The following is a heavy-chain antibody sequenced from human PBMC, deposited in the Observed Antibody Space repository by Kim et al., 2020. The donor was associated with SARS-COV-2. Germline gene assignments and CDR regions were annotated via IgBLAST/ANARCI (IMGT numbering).Heavy chain of an antibody. J-gene: IGHJ6*02. CDR3: AKVAGSNYYYYGMDV. CDR2: ISWNSGSI. D-gene: IGHD6-13*01. Sequence: GGSLRLSCAASGFTFDDYAMHWVRQAPGKGLEWVSGISWNSGSIGYADSVKGRFTISRDNAKNSLYLQMNSLRAEDTALYYCAKVAGSNYYYYGMDVWGQGTTVTVSS. CDR1: GFTFDDYA. V-gene: IGHV3-9*01.